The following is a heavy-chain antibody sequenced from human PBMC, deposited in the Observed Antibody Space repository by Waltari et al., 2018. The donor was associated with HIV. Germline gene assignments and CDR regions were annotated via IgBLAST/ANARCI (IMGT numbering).Heavy chain of an antibody. CDR1: GRSFSNYY. CDR2: INHSGTT. V-gene: IGHV4-34*02. D-gene: IGHD6-19*01. CDR3: ARHRFTRGNSAWYFLY. Sequence: QVRLQQWGAGLLKPSETLSLTCAVYGRSFSNYYWTWIRQTPEKGLEWIGEINHSGTTDYNPSLKSRLTMSIDTSKNQFSLKLNSVTAADTAVYYCARHRFTRGNSAWYFLYWGQGTHVTVSS. J-gene: IGHJ4*02.